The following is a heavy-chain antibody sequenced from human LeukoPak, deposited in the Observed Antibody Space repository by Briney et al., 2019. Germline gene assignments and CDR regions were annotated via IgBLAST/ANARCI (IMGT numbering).Heavy chain of an antibody. CDR2: ISGSGGST. CDR1: GFTFSSYA. CDR3: ARDDSSGYYIYYYYGMDV. J-gene: IGHJ6*02. D-gene: IGHD3-22*01. V-gene: IGHV3-23*01. Sequence: GGSLRLSCAASGFTFSSYAMSWVRQAPGKGLEWVSAISGSGGSTYYADSVKGRFTISRDNSKNTLYLQMNSLRAEDTAVYYCARDDSSGYYIYYYYGMDVWGQGTTVTVSS.